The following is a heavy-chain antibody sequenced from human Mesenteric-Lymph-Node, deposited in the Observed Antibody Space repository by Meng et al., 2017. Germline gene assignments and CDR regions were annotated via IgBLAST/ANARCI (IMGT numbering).Heavy chain of an antibody. J-gene: IGHJ4*02. CDR2: IIGTTDK. CDR1: GFTFYSYA. Sequence: GESLKISCAASGFTFYSYAMTWVRQSPGRGLEWVSGIIGTTDKKYAESVKGRFTISRDNSKNTLYLQMNSLRGEDTAVYYCAKDREPDGLWPFDYWGQGTLVTVSS. CDR3: AKDREPDGLWPFDY. D-gene: IGHD5-24*01. V-gene: IGHV3-23*01.